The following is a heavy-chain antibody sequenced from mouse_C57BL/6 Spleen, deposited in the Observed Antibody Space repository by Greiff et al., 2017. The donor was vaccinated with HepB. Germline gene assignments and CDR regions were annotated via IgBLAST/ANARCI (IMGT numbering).Heavy chain of an antibody. Sequence: QVQLQQPGAELVKPGASVKLSCKASGYTFTSYWMQWVKQRPGQGLEWIGEIDPSDSYTNYNQKFKGKATLTVDTSSSTAYMQLSSLTSEDSAVYYCAKRQLRHGAMDYWGQGTSVTVSS. CDR1: GYTFTSYW. V-gene: IGHV1-50*01. CDR2: IDPSDSYT. J-gene: IGHJ4*01. CDR3: AKRQLRHGAMDY. D-gene: IGHD3-2*02.